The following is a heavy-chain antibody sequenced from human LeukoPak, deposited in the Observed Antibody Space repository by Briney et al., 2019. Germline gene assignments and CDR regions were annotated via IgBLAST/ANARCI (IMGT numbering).Heavy chain of an antibody. D-gene: IGHD3-16*01. J-gene: IGHJ4*02. Sequence: SQTLSLTCSVSGGSISSGRYYWGWIRQPPGKGLEWIGRIYGTGSTSYNPSLMNRVTMSVDTSKNHFSLKLTSVTAADTAVYYCARYDSRGSASTRFDYWGQGILVTISS. CDR2: IYGTGST. V-gene: IGHV4-61*02. CDR3: ARYDSRGSASTRFDY. CDR1: GGSISSGRYY.